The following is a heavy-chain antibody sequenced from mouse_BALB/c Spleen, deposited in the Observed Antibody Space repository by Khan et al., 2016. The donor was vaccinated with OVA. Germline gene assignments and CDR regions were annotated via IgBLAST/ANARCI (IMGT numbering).Heavy chain of an antibody. Sequence: QVQLKQSGPGLVQPSQSLSITCPVSGFSFPHYRVHWVRQSPGKGLEWLGVIWSAWSTDYNEAFISRLTISKDTSRSQVFFKRNNRHPNDTAIYYCARRGYDYGRGALFAYWGQGTLVTVSA. D-gene: IGHD2-4*01. CDR1: GFSFPHYR. CDR3: ARRGYDYGRGALFAY. J-gene: IGHJ3*01. V-gene: IGHV2-2*02. CDR2: IWSAWST.